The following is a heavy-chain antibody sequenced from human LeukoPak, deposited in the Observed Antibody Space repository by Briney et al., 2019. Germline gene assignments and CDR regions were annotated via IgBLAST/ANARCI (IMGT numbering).Heavy chain of an antibody. CDR1: GGSISSYY. CDR3: ARVGHLAAPGTYGY. J-gene: IGHJ4*02. Sequence: SETLSLTCTVSGGSISSYYWSWIRKPPGKGLEWIGNIFTSGSPNYNPSLKSRVTVSFDTSKNQFSLNLSYVTAADTAVYYCARVGHLAAPGTYGYWGQGTLVTVSS. CDR2: IFTSGSP. V-gene: IGHV4-4*08. D-gene: IGHD6-13*01.